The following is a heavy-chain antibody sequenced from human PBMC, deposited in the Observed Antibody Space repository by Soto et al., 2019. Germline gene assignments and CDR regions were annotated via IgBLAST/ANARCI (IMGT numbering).Heavy chain of an antibody. CDR2: IKNDGSSI. J-gene: IGHJ4*02. CDR1: GFTFTTYW. CDR3: ERKKAVDAISFDF. D-gene: IGHD3-3*01. V-gene: IGHV3-74*01. Sequence: GGSLRLSCAASGFTFTTYWMHWIRQAPGKGLVWVSRIKNDGSSISYADSVKGRFTISRDNAKNTLYLQMNSLRADDTAVYYCERKKAVDAISFDFGAQGPRVKVS.